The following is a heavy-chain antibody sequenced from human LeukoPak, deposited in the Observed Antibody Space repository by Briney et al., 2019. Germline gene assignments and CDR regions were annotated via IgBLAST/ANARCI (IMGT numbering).Heavy chain of an antibody. J-gene: IGHJ4*02. CDR1: GGSFSTYA. Sequence: GASVKVSCKASGGSFSTYAIYWVRQAPGQEPEWMAWINPATGGTQYKQKFQGRITVTRDTSIRTTYMELSSLTSGDTAVYYCARGWSGGDDNWGQGTLVTVS. CDR2: INPATGGT. CDR3: ARGWSGGDDN. D-gene: IGHD3-3*01. V-gene: IGHV1-2*02.